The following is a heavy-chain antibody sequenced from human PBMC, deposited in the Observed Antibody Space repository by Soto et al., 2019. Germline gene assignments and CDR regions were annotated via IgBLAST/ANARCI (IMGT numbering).Heavy chain of an antibody. J-gene: IGHJ3*02. D-gene: IGHD3-22*01. CDR2: INPNSGGT. Sequence: ASVKVSCKASGYTFTGYYMHWVRQAPGQGLEWMGWINPNSGGTNYAQKFQGRVTMTRDTSISTAYMELSRLRSDDTAVYYCAGNHDYYDSSGYVDDAFDIWGQGTMVTVSS. V-gene: IGHV1-2*02. CDR3: AGNHDYYDSSGYVDDAFDI. CDR1: GYTFTGYY.